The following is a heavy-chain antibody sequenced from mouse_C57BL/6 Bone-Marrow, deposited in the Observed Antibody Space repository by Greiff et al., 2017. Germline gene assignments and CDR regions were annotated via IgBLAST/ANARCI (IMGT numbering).Heavy chain of an antibody. V-gene: IGHV5-9-1*02. CDR3: TRDRGVLWFAY. Sequence: EVQRVASGEGLVKPGGSLKLSCAASGFTFSSYAMSWVRQTPEKRLEWVAYISSGGDYIYYADTVKGRFTISRDNARNTLYLQMSSLKSEDTAMYYCTRDRGVLWFAYWGQGTLVTVSA. CDR1: GFTFSSYA. CDR2: ISSGGDYI. D-gene: IGHD1-1*01. J-gene: IGHJ3*01.